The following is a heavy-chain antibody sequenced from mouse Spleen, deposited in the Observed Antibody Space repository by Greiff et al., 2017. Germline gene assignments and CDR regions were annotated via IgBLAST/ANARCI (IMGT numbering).Heavy chain of an antibody. CDR3: ARAPSTGTFDY. CDR2: IYPGDGDT. J-gene: IGHJ2*01. CDR1: GYAFSSSW. D-gene: IGHD4-1*02. Sequence: QVQLQQSGPELVKPGASVKISCKASGYAFSSSWMNWVKQRPGKGLEWIGRIYPGDGDTNYNGKFKGKATLTADKSSSTAYMQLSSLTSEDSAVYFCARAPSTGTFDYWGQGTTLTVSS. V-gene: IGHV1-82*01.